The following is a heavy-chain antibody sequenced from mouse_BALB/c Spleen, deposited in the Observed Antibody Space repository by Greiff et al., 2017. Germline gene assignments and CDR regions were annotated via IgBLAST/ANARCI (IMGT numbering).Heavy chain of an antibody. V-gene: IGHV1S81*02. CDR3: TRTGYGAWFAY. D-gene: IGHD1-1*02. Sequence: QVQLQQSGAELVKPGASVKLSCKASGYTFTSYYMYWVKQRPGQGLEWIGEINPSNGGTNFNEKFKSKATLTVDKSSSTAYMQLSSLTSEDSAVYYCTRTGYGAWFAYWGQGTLVTVSA. J-gene: IGHJ3*01. CDR2: INPSNGGT. CDR1: GYTFTSYY.